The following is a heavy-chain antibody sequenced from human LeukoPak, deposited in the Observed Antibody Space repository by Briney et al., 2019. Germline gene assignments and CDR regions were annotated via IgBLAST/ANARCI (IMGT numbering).Heavy chain of an antibody. V-gene: IGHV3-30*03. CDR2: ISYDGSNK. CDR1: GFTFSSYG. Sequence: GGSLRLSCAASGFTFSSYGMHWVRQAPGKGLEWVAVISYDGSNKYYADSVKGRFTISRDNSKNTLYLQMNSLRAEDTAVYYCARDYSYGPYFDYWGQGTLVTVSS. D-gene: IGHD5-18*01. CDR3: ARDYSYGPYFDY. J-gene: IGHJ4*02.